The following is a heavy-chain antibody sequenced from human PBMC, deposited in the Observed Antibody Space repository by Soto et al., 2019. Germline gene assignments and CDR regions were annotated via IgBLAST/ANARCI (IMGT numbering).Heavy chain of an antibody. V-gene: IGHV1-3*01. CDR1: GYTFTSYA. Sequence: GASVKVSCKASGYTFTSYAMHWVRQAPGQRLEWMGWINAGNGNTKYSQKFQGRVTITRDTSASTAYMELSSLRSEDTAVYYCARDAATVTTEGLDYWGQGTLVTVSS. CDR3: ARDAATVTTEGLDY. CDR2: INAGNGNT. J-gene: IGHJ4*02. D-gene: IGHD4-17*01.